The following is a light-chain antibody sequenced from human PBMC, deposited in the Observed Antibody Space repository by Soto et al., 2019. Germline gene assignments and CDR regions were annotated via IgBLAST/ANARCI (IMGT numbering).Light chain of an antibody. CDR3: IQALQTPFT. V-gene: IGKV2-28*01. J-gene: IGKJ4*01. CDR1: QSLLHSSGYYY. Sequence: DIVMTQSPVSLPVTPGEPASISCRSSQSLLHSSGYYYLDWYLQKPGQSPQLLIYLGSSRASGVPNRFSGSGSGTDVTLKISRVEAEDVGIYYCIQALQTPFTFGGGTRVEIK. CDR2: LGS.